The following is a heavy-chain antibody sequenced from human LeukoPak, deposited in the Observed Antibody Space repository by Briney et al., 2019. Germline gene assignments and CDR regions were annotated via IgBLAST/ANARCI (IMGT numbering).Heavy chain of an antibody. D-gene: IGHD3-3*01. J-gene: IGHJ4*02. CDR3: ATVTRFLEWLSSNYFDY. CDR1: GYTLTELS. V-gene: IGHV1-24*01. Sequence: ASVKVSCKVSGYTLTELSMHWVRQAPGKGLEWMGGFDPEDGETIYAQKFQGRVTMTEDTSTDTAYMELSSLRSEDTAVYYCATVTRFLEWLSSNYFDYWGQGTLVTVSS. CDR2: FDPEDGET.